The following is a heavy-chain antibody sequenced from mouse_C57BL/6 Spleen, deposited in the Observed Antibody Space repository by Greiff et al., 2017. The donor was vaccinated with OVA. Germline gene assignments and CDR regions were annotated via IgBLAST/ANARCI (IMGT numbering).Heavy chain of an antibody. Sequence: EVHLVESEGGLVQPGSSMKLSCTASGFTFSDYYMAWVRQVPEKGLEWVANINYDGSSTYYLDSLKSRFIISRDNAKNILYLQMSSLKSEDTATYYCARDGGYYGSSFDYWGQGTTLTVSS. CDR1: GFTFSDYY. V-gene: IGHV5-16*01. CDR3: ARDGGYYGSSFDY. J-gene: IGHJ2*01. D-gene: IGHD1-1*01. CDR2: INYDGSST.